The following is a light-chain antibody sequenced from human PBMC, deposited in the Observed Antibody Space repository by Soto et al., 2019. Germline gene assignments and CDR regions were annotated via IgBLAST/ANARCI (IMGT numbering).Light chain of an antibody. Sequence: EIVLTQSPATLSLSPGERATLSCRASQSISSHLAWYQQKPGQAPRLLMFDTSNRATGIPARFSGSGSGTDFTLTISSLEPEDRAVYDCQQRVNWPLTFGGGTKVEIK. CDR3: QQRVNWPLT. J-gene: IGKJ4*01. V-gene: IGKV3-11*01. CDR1: QSISSH. CDR2: DTS.